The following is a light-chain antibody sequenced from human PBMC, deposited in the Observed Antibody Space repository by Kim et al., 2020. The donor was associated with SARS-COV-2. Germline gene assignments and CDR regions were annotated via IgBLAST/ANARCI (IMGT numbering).Light chain of an antibody. CDR3: QKYNSAPWT. Sequence: ASVGDRVTITCRASQDIANSLAWDQQKPGTVPKVLIYAASTLQSGVPSRFSGSGSGTEFTLTIGSLQTEDVATYYCQKYNSAPWTFGPGTKVDIK. CDR2: AAS. V-gene: IGKV1-27*01. J-gene: IGKJ1*01. CDR1: QDIANS.